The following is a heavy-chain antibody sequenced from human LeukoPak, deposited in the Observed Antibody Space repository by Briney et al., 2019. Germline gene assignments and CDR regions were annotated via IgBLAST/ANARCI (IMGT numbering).Heavy chain of an antibody. CDR2: IYYSGST. Sequence: SETLSLTCTVSGGSISSSSYYWGWIRQPPGKGLEWIGSIYYSGSTYYNPSLKSRVTISVDTSKNQFSLKLSSVTAADTAVYYCARQGGITMIVVVPDWFDPWGQGTLVTASS. D-gene: IGHD3-22*01. V-gene: IGHV4-39*01. J-gene: IGHJ5*02. CDR1: GGSISSSSYY. CDR3: ARQGGITMIVVVPDWFDP.